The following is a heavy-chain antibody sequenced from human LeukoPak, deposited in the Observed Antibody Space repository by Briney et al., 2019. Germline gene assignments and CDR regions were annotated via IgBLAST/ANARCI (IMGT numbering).Heavy chain of an antibody. CDR2: ISGSGGST. Sequence: AGGSLRLSCAASGFTFSSYGMSWVRQAPGKGLEWVSAISGSGGSTYYADSVKGRFTISRDNAKNSLYLQMNSLRAEDTALYYCAKDIRRWILTGAFDPWGQGTLVTVSS. CDR1: GFTFSSYG. D-gene: IGHD3-9*01. V-gene: IGHV3-23*01. J-gene: IGHJ5*02. CDR3: AKDIRRWILTGAFDP.